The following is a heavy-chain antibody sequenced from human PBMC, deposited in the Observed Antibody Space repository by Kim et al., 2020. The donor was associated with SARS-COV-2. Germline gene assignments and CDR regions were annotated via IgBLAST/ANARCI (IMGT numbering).Heavy chain of an antibody. D-gene: IGHD1-20*01. J-gene: IGHJ2*01. CDR1: GFTFSSYD. CDR3: ARGPIEEGIRATKGYFDL. Sequence: GGSLRLSCAASGFTFSSYDMHWVRQGTEKGLEWVGTKADTYYPDSVKDRFTISRENAKDSFYLQMNSLRAEDTAVYYCARGPIEEGIRATKGYFDLWGRGTVVTVSS. CDR2: TKADT. V-gene: IGHV3-13*04.